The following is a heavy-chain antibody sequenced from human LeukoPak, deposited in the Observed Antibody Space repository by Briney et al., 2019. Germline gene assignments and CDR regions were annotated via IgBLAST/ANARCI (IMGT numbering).Heavy chain of an antibody. CDR3: AKGRSYYCDSSGYYNY. CDR1: GFTFSSYG. V-gene: IGHV3-30*18. D-gene: IGHD3-22*01. J-gene: IGHJ4*02. CDR2: ISYDGSNK. Sequence: GGSLRLSCAASGFTFSSYGMHWVRQAPGKGLEWVAVISYDGSNKYYADSVKGRFTISRDNSKNTLYLQMNSLRAEDTAVYYCAKGRSYYCDSSGYYNYWGQGTLVTVSS.